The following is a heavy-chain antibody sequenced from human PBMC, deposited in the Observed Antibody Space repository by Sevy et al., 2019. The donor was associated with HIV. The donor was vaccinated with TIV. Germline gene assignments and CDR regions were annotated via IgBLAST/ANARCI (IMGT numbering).Heavy chain of an antibody. V-gene: IGHV4-61*02. D-gene: IGHD5-18*01. Sequence: TLSLTCTVSGGSISSGSYYWSWIRQPAGKGLEWIGRIYTSGSTNYNPSLKSRVTISVDTSKNQFSLKLSSVTAADTAVYYCARCAGYSYGPDAFDIWGQGTMVTVSS. CDR2: IYTSGST. J-gene: IGHJ3*02. CDR3: ARCAGYSYGPDAFDI. CDR1: GGSISSGSYY.